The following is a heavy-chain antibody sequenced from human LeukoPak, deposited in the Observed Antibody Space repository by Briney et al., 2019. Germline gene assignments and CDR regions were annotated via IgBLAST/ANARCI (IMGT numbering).Heavy chain of an antibody. D-gene: IGHD3-10*01. CDR2: IYHSGST. CDR1: GGSFSGYS. Sequence: SETLSLTCAVYGGSFSGYSWSWIRQPPGKGLEWIGYIYHSGSTYYNPSLKSRVTISVDRSKNQFSLKLSSVTAADTAVYYCASSYGSASYSGWFDPWGQGTLVTVSS. J-gene: IGHJ5*02. CDR3: ASSYGSASYSGWFDP. V-gene: IGHV4-30-2*01.